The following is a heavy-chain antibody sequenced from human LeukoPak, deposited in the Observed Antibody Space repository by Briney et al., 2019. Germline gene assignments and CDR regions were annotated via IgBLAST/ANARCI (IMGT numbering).Heavy chain of an antibody. CDR2: IIPIFGTA. V-gene: IGHV1-69*13. J-gene: IGHJ6*03. CDR3: ARQGEYYDFWSGYKKHYYYYYMDV. Sequence: SXKVSCKASGGTFISYAISWVRQAPGQGLEWMGGIIPIFGTANYAQKFQGRVTITADESTSTAYMELSSLRSEDTAVYYCARQGEYYDFWSGYKKHYYYYYMDVWGKGTTVTVSS. CDR1: GGTFISYA. D-gene: IGHD3-3*01.